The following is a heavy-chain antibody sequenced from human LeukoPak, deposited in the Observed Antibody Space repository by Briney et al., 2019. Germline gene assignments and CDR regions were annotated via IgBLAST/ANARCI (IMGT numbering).Heavy chain of an antibody. J-gene: IGHJ4*02. Sequence: SETLSLTCTVSGYSISSGYYWGWIRQPPGKGLEWIGSIYHSGSTYYNPSLKSRVTISVDTSKNQFSLKLSSVTAAATAVYYCARGSRANGDSFDYWGQGILVTVSS. CDR3: ARGSRANGDSFDY. CDR1: GYSISSGYY. CDR2: IYHSGST. V-gene: IGHV4-38-2*02. D-gene: IGHD4/OR15-4a*01.